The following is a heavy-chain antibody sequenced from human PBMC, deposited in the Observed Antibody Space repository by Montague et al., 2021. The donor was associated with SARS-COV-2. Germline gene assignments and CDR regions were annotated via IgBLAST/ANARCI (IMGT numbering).Heavy chain of an antibody. CDR3: ARDYYDSTGLNWFDP. V-gene: IGHV4-61*02. CDR2: IHSSGGT. Sequence: TLSLTCAVSGGSIITGSNFYWGWIRQSAGKGLEWIGRIHSSGGTNYNPSLKSRLTMSVDSSANQFSLKLTSVTAADTVVYYCARDYYDSTGLNWFDPWGQGLLVTVSS. J-gene: IGHJ5*02. CDR1: GGSIITGSNFY. D-gene: IGHD3-22*01.